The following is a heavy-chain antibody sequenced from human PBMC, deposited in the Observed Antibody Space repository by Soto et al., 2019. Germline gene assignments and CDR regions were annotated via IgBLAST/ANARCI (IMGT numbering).Heavy chain of an antibody. V-gene: IGHV3-23*01. CDR3: AKWKWELFYYFDY. D-gene: IGHD1-26*01. CDR2: ISGSGGNT. Sequence: GGFMRLSCGSSGFTVRSYAMTLVRQAPGKGLEWVSAISGSGGNTYYADSVKGRFTISRHNSKNTPYMQMNSLRAEDTAVYYCAKWKWELFYYFDYWGQGTLVTVSS. J-gene: IGHJ4*02. CDR1: GFTVRSYA.